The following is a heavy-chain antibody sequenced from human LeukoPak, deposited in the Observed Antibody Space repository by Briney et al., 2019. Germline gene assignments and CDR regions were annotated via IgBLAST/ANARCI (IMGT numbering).Heavy chain of an antibody. CDR2: INPNNGGT. Sequence: GASVKVSCKASGYTFTSYYMHWVRQAPGQGLEWVGRINPNNGGTTYAQKFQGRVTMTRDSSISTAYMELNRLRSDDTAVYYCARVYDYGGESNYFDCWGQGSLVTVSS. CDR3: ARVYDYGGESNYFDC. V-gene: IGHV1-2*06. D-gene: IGHD4-23*01. CDR1: GYTFTSYY. J-gene: IGHJ4*02.